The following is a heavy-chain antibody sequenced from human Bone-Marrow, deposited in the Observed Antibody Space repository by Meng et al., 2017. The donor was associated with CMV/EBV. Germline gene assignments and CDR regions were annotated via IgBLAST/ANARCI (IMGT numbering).Heavy chain of an antibody. J-gene: IGHJ5*02. D-gene: IGHD1-26*01. CDR1: GGTFSSYA. V-gene: IGHV1-69*05. CDR3: ARGRLGATNWFDP. CDR2: IIPIFGTA. Sequence: SVKVSCKASGGTFSSYAISWVRQAPGQGLEWMGGIIPIFGTANYAQKFQGRVTITTDESTSTAYMELRSLRSDDTAVYYCARGRLGATNWFDPWGQGTLVTVSS.